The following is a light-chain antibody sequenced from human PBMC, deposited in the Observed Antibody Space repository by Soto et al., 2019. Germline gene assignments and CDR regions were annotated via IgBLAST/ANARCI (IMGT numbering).Light chain of an antibody. CDR3: QQRSNWPRT. Sequence: EIVLTQSPATLSLSPGERATLYFRASQSVSSNLAWYQQKPGQAPRLLIYGASTRATGIPARFSGSGSGTDFTLTISSLEPEDLAVYYCQQRSNWPRTFGQGTKVDI. CDR1: QSVSSN. V-gene: IGKV3-11*01. J-gene: IGKJ1*01. CDR2: GAS.